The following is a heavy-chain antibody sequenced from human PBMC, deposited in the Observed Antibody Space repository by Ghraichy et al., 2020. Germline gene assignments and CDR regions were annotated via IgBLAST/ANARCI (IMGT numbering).Heavy chain of an antibody. D-gene: IGHD6-13*01. V-gene: IGHV3-23*01. Sequence: GGSLRLSCAASGFTFSRYGMTWVRQAPGKVLEWVSAINSNGAATYYADSVKGRFTVSRDNSKNTLYLQMNSLRAEDTAVYYCANGRSSPAEDAFDIWGHGTMVTVSS. CDR2: INSNGAAT. CDR3: ANGRSSPAEDAFDI. CDR1: GFTFSRYG. J-gene: IGHJ3*02.